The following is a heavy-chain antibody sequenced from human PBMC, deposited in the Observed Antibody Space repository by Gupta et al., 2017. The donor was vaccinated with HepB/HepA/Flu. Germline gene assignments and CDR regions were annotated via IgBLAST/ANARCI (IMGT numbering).Heavy chain of an antibody. Sequence: QVQLVQSGAEVKKHGASVKVSCKASGYTFTSSDINWVRQATGQGLEWMGWMNPNSGNTGYAQKFQGRVTITRNTSISTAYMELSSLRSEDTAVYYCARAGYCSSRGCRHPYYWGQGTLVTVSS. V-gene: IGHV1-8*03. D-gene: IGHD2-2*01. CDR1: GYTFTSSD. J-gene: IGHJ4*02. CDR2: MNPNSGNT. CDR3: ARAGYCSSRGCRHPYY.